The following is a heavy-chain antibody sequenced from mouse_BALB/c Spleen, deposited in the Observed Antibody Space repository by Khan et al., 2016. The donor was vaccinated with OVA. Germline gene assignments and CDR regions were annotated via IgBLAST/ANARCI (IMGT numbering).Heavy chain of an antibody. CDR3: AKGVWSYYFALDY. CDR1: GFSLTDYD. V-gene: IGHV2-6-5*01. J-gene: IGHJ4*01. Sequence: QVQLKESGPGLVAPSQSLSITCTVSGFSLTDYDVSWIRQPPGKGLEWLGVIWGGGNTYYNSALKSRLSISKDNSKSQVFLKMNSLQTDDTAMYYCAKGVWSYYFALDYWGQGTSGTVSS. D-gene: IGHD2-10*02. CDR2: IWGGGNT.